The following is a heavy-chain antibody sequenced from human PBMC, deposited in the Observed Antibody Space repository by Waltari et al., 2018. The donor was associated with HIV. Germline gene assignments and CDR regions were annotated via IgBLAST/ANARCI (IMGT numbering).Heavy chain of an antibody. CDR2: ISGYNGDT. J-gene: IGHJ4*02. CDR1: GYTFTNYG. D-gene: IGHD3-22*01. CDR3: ARDHYYGSSGYYSDY. V-gene: IGHV1-18*01. Sequence: QVHLVQSGAELRQPGASVTVSCKASGYTFTNYGITWVRQAPGQGLEWMGWISGYNGDTKYAQKVPGRVTMTTDTSTSTAYLEMGSLRFDDTAVYYCARDHYYGSSGYYSDYWGQGTLVTVSS.